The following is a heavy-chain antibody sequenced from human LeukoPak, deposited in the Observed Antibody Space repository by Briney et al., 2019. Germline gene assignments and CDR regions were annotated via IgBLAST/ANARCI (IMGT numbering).Heavy chain of an antibody. Sequence: GASVKVSCKASGYTFTGYYMHWVRQAPGQGLEWMGWINPNSGGTNYAQKFQGRVTMTRDTSISTAYMELSRLRSDDTAVYYCARDGSYGSGTAAFDIWGQGTMVSVSS. D-gene: IGHD3-10*01. CDR3: ARDGSYGSGTAAFDI. CDR1: GYTFTGYY. J-gene: IGHJ3*02. V-gene: IGHV1-2*02. CDR2: INPNSGGT.